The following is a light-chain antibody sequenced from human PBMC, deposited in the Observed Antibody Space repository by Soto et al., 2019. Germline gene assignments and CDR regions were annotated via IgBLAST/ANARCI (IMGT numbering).Light chain of an antibody. J-gene: IGKJ1*01. CDR1: QSISNW. Sequence: IRLNQSPATLSLSLGQRVTTTLRASQSISNWLAWYQQKPGKAPNLLIYKASSLESGVPLRFSGSGSGTEFTLTISSLQPDDFATYCCQQDQSYSRKFAQGTNVDIK. CDR3: QQDQSYSRK. CDR2: KAS. V-gene: IGKV1-5*03.